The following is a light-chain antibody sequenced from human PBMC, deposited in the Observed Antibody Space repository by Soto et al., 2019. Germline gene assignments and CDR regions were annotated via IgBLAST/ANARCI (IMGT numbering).Light chain of an antibody. Sequence: ELVITQSPATLSVSLGERATLSCRASQSVSSNLAWYQLKPGQAPRLLIYGASTRATGIPARFSGSGSGTEFTLTISSLQSEDFAVYYCQHYNDWPTFGQGNKV. CDR2: GAS. CDR1: QSVSSN. V-gene: IGKV3-15*01. J-gene: IGKJ1*01. CDR3: QHYNDWPT.